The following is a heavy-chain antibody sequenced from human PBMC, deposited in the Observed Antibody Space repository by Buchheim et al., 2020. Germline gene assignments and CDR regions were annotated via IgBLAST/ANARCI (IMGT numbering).Heavy chain of an antibody. Sequence: EVQLVQSGAEVKKPGESLKISCKGYGFSFANFWIAWVRQMPGKGLEWLGIIYPDDSDTRYSPSFQGQVTISADKSTTTAYLQWSSLKASDSAMYYCARTGRGAAALTDWFDPWGQGTL. V-gene: IGHV5-51*03. D-gene: IGHD2-2*01. CDR1: GFSFANFW. CDR3: ARTGRGAAALTDWFDP. J-gene: IGHJ5*02. CDR2: IYPDDSDT.